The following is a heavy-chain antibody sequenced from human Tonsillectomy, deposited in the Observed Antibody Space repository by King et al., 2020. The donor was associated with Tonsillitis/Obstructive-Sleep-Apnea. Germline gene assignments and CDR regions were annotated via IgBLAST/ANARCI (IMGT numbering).Heavy chain of an antibody. Sequence: QVQLQESGPGLVKPSETLSLTCTVSGGSITSYYWSWIRQPAGKGLEWIGLISSTGSTNYNPSLKSRVTMSVDTSRNQFSLKLSSVTAADTAVYFCARDLDTAPYNWFDTWGQGTLVTVSS. CDR3: ARDLDTAPYNWFDT. V-gene: IGHV4-4*07. D-gene: IGHD5-18*01. CDR1: GGSITSYY. J-gene: IGHJ5*02. CDR2: ISSTGST.